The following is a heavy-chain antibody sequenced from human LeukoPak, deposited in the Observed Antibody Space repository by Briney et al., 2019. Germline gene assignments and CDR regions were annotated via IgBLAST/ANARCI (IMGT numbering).Heavy chain of an antibody. J-gene: IGHJ5*02. CDR1: GFTFSSYE. Sequence: PGGSLRLSCAASGFTFSSYEMNWVRQAPGKGLEWVSYIGSGGTIIHYADSVKGRFTISRDNAKNSLYLQMNGLRVDDTAVYYCARAGGGFWFGPWGPGTLVSVSS. CDR2: IGSGGTII. V-gene: IGHV3-48*03. CDR3: ARAGGGFWFGP. D-gene: IGHD3-16*01.